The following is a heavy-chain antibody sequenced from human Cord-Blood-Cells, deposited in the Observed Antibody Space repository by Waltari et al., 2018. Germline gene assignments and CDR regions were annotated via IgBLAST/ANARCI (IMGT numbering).Heavy chain of an antibody. D-gene: IGHD6-19*01. CDR3: ASSSGWLKTPNFDY. J-gene: IGHJ4*02. CDR2: IIPIFGTA. V-gene: IGHV1-69*01. CDR1: GGTFSSYA. Sequence: QVQLVQSGAEVKKPGSSVKVSCKASGGTFSSYAISWVRQAPGQGLEWMGGIIPIFGTANYAQKCQGRVTITADESTSTAYMGLSSLRSEDTAVYYWASSSGWLKTPNFDYWGQGTLVTVSS.